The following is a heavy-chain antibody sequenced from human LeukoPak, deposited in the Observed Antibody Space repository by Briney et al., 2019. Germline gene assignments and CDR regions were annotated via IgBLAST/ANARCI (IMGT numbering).Heavy chain of an antibody. CDR3: AKPRYYYDSSGYPENWFDP. Sequence: GGSLRLSCAASGFTFSSYAMSWVRQAPGKGLEWVSAISGSGGSTYYADSVKGRFTISRDNSKNTLYLQMNSLRAEDTAVYYCAKPRYYYDSSGYPENWFDPWGQGTLVTVSS. J-gene: IGHJ5*02. D-gene: IGHD3-22*01. CDR1: GFTFSSYA. V-gene: IGHV3-23*01. CDR2: ISGSGGST.